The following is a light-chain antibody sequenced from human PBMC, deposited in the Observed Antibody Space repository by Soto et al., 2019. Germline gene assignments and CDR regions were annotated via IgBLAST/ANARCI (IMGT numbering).Light chain of an antibody. Sequence: QSALTQPPSASGSPGQSVTISCNVTSSDVGGYNYVSWYQQHPGKAPKLMISEVSKRPSGVPDRFSGSKSGNTASLNVSGLQAEDEADYYCSSFAGNNNLVFGGGTKLTVL. V-gene: IGLV2-8*01. CDR2: EVS. CDR3: SSFAGNNNLV. CDR1: SSDVGGYNY. J-gene: IGLJ2*01.